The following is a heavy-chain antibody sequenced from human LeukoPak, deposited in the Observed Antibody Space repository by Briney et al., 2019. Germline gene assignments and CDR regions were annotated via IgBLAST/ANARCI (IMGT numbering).Heavy chain of an antibody. Sequence: GGSLRLSCAASGFTFSSYAMSWVRQAPGKGLEWVSAISGSGGSTYYADSVKGRFTISRDNSKNTLYLQMNSLRAEDTAVYCCARIGLALRYFDWLSLDAFDIWGQGTMVTVSS. CDR3: ARIGLALRYFDWLSLDAFDI. CDR2: ISGSGGST. J-gene: IGHJ3*02. CDR1: GFTFSSYA. D-gene: IGHD3-9*01. V-gene: IGHV3-23*01.